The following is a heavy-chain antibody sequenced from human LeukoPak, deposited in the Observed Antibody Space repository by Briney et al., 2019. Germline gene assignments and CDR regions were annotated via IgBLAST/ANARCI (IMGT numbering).Heavy chain of an antibody. CDR2: IYHSGST. V-gene: IGHV4-30-2*01. D-gene: IGHD6-19*01. Sequence: LRLSCAASGFTFSSYAMSWIRQPPGKGLGWIGYIYHSGSTYYNPSLKSRVTISVDRSKNQFSLKLSSVTAADTAVYYCARVGAGRGIAVAGTSRFDYWGQGTLVTVSS. J-gene: IGHJ4*02. CDR3: ARVGAGRGIAVAGTSRFDY. CDR1: GFTFSSYA.